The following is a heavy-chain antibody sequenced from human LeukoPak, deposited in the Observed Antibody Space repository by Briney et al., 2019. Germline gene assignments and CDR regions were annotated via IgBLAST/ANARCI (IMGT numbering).Heavy chain of an antibody. Sequence: KPGGSLRLSCAASGFTFSSYWMSWVRQAPGKGLEWVSSISSSSSYIYYADSVKGRFTISRDNAKNSLYLQMNSLRAEDTAVYYCARDLRGGYYTGVFDYWGQGTLVTVSS. D-gene: IGHD3-22*01. CDR2: ISSSSSYI. CDR3: ARDLRGGYYTGVFDY. J-gene: IGHJ4*02. CDR1: GFTFSSYW. V-gene: IGHV3-21*01.